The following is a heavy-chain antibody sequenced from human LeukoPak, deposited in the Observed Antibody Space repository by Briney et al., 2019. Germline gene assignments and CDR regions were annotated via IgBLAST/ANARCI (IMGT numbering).Heavy chain of an antibody. CDR1: GFTFSSYA. CDR3: AKAFISLESYPFDY. J-gene: IGHJ4*02. CDR2: ISGSGGST. D-gene: IGHD1-26*01. V-gene: IGHV3-23*01. Sequence: GGSLRLSCAASGFTFSSYAMSWVRQAPGKGLEWVSAISGSGGSTYYADSVKGRFTISRDNSKNTLYLQMNSLRAEDTAVYYRAKAFISLESYPFDYWGQGTLVTVSS.